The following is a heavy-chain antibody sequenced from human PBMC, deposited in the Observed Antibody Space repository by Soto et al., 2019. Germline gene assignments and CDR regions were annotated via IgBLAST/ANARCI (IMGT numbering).Heavy chain of an antibody. J-gene: IGHJ6*03. CDR3: AKELTYYDFWSGYFREDGFYMDV. CDR2: ISGSGGST. D-gene: IGHD3-3*01. Sequence: GGSLRLSCAASGFTFSSYAMSWVRQAPGKGLEWVSAISGSGGSTYYADSVKGRFTISRDNSKNTLYLQMNSLRAEDTAVYYCAKELTYYDFWSGYFREDGFYMDVWGKGTTVTVSS. V-gene: IGHV3-23*01. CDR1: GFTFSSYA.